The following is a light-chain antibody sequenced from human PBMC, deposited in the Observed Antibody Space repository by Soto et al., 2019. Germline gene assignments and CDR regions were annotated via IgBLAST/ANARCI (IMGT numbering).Light chain of an antibody. J-gene: IGLJ3*02. CDR3: SSCDDSLDGPV. CDR1: YSNIGSNF. V-gene: IGLV1-44*01. CDR2: SIN. Sequence: QSVLTQPPSASATPGQTVTISCSGRYSNIGSNFVSWYQRLPGTAPKLLIYSINQRPSGVPDRFSGSKSGTSASLTISGLQSEDEADYFCSSCDDSLDGPVFGGGTKVTVL.